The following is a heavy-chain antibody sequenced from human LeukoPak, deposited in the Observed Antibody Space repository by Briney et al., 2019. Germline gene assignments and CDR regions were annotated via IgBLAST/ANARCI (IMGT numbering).Heavy chain of an antibody. CDR1: GGSISSYY. CDR2: IYYSGST. CDR3: ASGYCGGACQLGGVDM. V-gene: IGHV4-59*01. D-gene: IGHD2-21*02. J-gene: IGHJ3*02. Sequence: SETLSLTCTVSGGSISSYYWSWIRQPPGKGLEWIGNIYYSGSTYYNPSLKSRVTISVDTSKIQFSLNLSSVTAADTAVYYCASGYCGGACQLGGVDMWGQGTMVTVSS.